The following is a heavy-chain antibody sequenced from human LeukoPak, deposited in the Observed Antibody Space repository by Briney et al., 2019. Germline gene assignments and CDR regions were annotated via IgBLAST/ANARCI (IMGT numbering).Heavy chain of an antibody. J-gene: IGHJ3*02. CDR1: GSTFSGSA. D-gene: IGHD4-17*01. CDR2: IRSKANSYAT. V-gene: IGHV3-73*01. CDR3: TSPHDYGDYPGDAFDI. Sequence: GGSLKLSCAASGSTFSGSAMHWVRQASGKGLEWVGRIRSKANSYATAYAASVKGRFTISRDDSKNTAYLQMNSLKTEDTAVYYCTSPHDYGDYPGDAFDIWGQGTMVTVSS.